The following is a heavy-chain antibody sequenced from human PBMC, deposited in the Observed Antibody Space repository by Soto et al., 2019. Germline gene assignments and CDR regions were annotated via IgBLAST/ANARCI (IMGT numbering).Heavy chain of an antibody. Sequence: GSLRLSCEASGFALSTYWMSWVRQAPGKGLEWVANIKQDGSVKHYVDSVRGRFTISRDNSKNTLFLQMNSLRADDTAVYYCANHYSSTWYPYYFDYWGQGTLVTVSS. J-gene: IGHJ4*02. CDR1: GFALSTYW. V-gene: IGHV3-7*01. D-gene: IGHD6-13*01. CDR3: ANHYSSTWYPYYFDY. CDR2: IKQDGSVK.